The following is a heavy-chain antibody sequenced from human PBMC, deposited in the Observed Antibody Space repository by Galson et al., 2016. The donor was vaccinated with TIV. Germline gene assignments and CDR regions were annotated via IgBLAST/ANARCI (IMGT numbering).Heavy chain of an antibody. CDR1: GFAFDTYE. V-gene: IGHV3-48*03. Sequence: SLRLSCAASGFAFDTYEMNWVRQAPGKGLEWVSYISSGSYVIHYADSVKGRFTISRDNADNSLHLHMNNLKVEDTAVYYCARWGGGHFDHWGQGALVTCSS. CDR3: ARWGGGHFDH. CDR2: ISSGSYVI. D-gene: IGHD3-16*01. J-gene: IGHJ4*02.